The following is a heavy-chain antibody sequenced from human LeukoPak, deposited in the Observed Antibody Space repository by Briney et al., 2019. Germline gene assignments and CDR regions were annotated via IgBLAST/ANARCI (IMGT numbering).Heavy chain of an antibody. CDR2: IYYSGST. J-gene: IGHJ6*03. Sequence: SETLSLTCTVSGGSISSSSYYWGWIRQPPGKGLEWIGSIYYSGSTYYSPSLKSRVTISVDTSKNQFSLKLSSVTAADTAVYYCASQGSVAGYYYMDVWGKGTTVTVSS. V-gene: IGHV4-39*01. CDR1: GGSISSSSYY. D-gene: IGHD6-19*01. CDR3: ASQGSVAGYYYMDV.